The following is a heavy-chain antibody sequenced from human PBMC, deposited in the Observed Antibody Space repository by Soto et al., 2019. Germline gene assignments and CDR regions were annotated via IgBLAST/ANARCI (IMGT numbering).Heavy chain of an antibody. CDR1: GFTFSSYG. CDR3: ARGSSWNYNSLLDY. V-gene: IGHV3-33*01. CDR2: IWYDGSNK. J-gene: IGHJ4*02. D-gene: IGHD1-7*01. Sequence: QVQLVESGGGVVQPGRSLRLSCAASGFTFSSYGMHWVRQAPGKGLEWVAVIWYDGSNKYYADSVKGRFTISRDNSKNTLYLQMNSLRAEDTAVYYCARGSSWNYNSLLDYWGQGTLVTVSS.